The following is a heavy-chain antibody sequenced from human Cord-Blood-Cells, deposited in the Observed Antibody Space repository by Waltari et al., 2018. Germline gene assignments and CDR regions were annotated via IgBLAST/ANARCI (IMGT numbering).Heavy chain of an antibody. Sequence: QVQLVQSGAEVKKPGASVKVSCKASGYTFTGYYMHWVRQAPGQGLEWMGWINPNSGGTNDAQKCQGRVTMTRDTSISTAYMELSRLRSDDTAVYYCARGIAAADAFDIWGQGTMVTVSS. CDR2: INPNSGGT. J-gene: IGHJ3*02. CDR1: GYTFTGYY. CDR3: ARGIAAADAFDI. D-gene: IGHD6-13*01. V-gene: IGHV1-2*02.